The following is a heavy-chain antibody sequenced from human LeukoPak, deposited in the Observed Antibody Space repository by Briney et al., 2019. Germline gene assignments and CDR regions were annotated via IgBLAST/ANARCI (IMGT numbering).Heavy chain of an antibody. CDR3: AITTNYGSGGRTYYGMDV. J-gene: IGHJ6*02. V-gene: IGHV1-46*03. CDR1: GYTFTSYY. D-gene: IGHD3-10*01. Sequence: ASVKVSCKASGYTFTSYYMHWVRQAPGQGLEWMGIINPSGGSTSYAQKFQGRVTMTRDTSTSTVYMELSSLRSEDTAVYYCAITTNYGSGGRTYYGMDVWGQGTTVTVSS. CDR2: INPSGGST.